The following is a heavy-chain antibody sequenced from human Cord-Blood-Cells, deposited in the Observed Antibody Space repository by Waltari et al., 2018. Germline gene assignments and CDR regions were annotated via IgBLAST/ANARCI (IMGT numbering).Heavy chain of an antibody. J-gene: IGHJ3*02. V-gene: IGHV3-15*01. CDR3: TTDRIAAADAFDI. CDR1: GFTFSNAW. Sequence: VQLVESGGGLVKPGGSLRLSCAAAGFTFSNAWISWVRQAPGKGLEWVGRIKSKTDGGTTDYAAPVKGRFTISRDDSKNTLYLQMNSLKTEDTAVYYCTTDRIAAADAFDIWGQGTMVTVSS. D-gene: IGHD6-13*01. CDR2: IKSKTDGGTT.